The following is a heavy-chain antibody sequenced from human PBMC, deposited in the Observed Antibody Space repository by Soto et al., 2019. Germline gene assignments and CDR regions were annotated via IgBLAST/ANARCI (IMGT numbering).Heavy chain of an antibody. Sequence: GASVKVSCKASGYTFTSYGISWVRQAPGQGLEWMGWISAYNGNTNYAQKLQGRVTMTTDTSTSTAYMELRSLRSDDTAVYYCAREAYYYDSSGYYSVDYWGQGTLVTVSS. CDR2: ISAYNGNT. D-gene: IGHD3-22*01. CDR3: AREAYYYDSSGYYSVDY. J-gene: IGHJ4*02. V-gene: IGHV1-18*01. CDR1: GYTFTSYG.